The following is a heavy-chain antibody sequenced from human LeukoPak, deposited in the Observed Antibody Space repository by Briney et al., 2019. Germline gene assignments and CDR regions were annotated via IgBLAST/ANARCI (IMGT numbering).Heavy chain of an antibody. Sequence: GGSLRLSCAASGFTFSSYAMSWVRQAPGKGLEWVSAISGSGGSTYYADSVKGRFTISRDNFKNTLYLQMNSLRAEDTAVYYCAKAGSGSYYLFDYWGQGTLVTVSS. CDR3: AKAGSGSYYLFDY. CDR1: GFTFSSYA. V-gene: IGHV3-23*01. CDR2: ISGSGGST. J-gene: IGHJ4*02. D-gene: IGHD3-10*01.